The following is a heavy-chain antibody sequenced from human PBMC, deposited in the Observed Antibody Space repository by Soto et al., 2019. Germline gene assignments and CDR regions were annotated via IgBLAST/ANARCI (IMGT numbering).Heavy chain of an antibody. CDR2: IDPSDSYT. J-gene: IGHJ4*02. D-gene: IGHD1-26*01. Sequence: GESLKISCKGSGYSFTSYWISWVRQMPGKGLEWMGRIDPSDSYTNYSPSFQGHVTISADKSISTAYLQWSSLKASDTAMYYCARHGSSGSYLYYFDYWGQGTLVTVSS. V-gene: IGHV5-10-1*01. CDR1: GYSFTSYW. CDR3: ARHGSSGSYLYYFDY.